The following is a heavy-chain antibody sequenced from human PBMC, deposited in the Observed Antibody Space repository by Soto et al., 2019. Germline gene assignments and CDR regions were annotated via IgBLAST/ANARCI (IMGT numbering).Heavy chain of an antibody. V-gene: IGHV3-23*04. CDR2: VKTTGDTT. J-gene: IGHJ4*02. Sequence: EVQLVESGGALVQPGGSLTLSCAASGFAFFSHVMSWVRQAPGKGLEWVSTVKTTGDTTFYAGPVKGRFTASRDHSKSTLFLHMYSVRVEDTATYYCTKDVTGDVGADYWGQGTPVTVSS. CDR1: GFAFFSHV. CDR3: TKDVTGDVGADY. D-gene: IGHD2-21*02.